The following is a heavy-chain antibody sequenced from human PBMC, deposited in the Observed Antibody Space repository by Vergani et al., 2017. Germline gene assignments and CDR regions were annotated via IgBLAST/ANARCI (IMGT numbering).Heavy chain of an antibody. CDR2: INPNSGGT. CDR1: GYTFTGYY. D-gene: IGHD3-9*01. CDR3: ARVYYDILTGYYRSLDY. V-gene: IGHV1-2*02. Sequence: QVQLVQSGAEVKKPGASVKVSCKASGYTFTGYYMHWVRQAPGQGLEWMGWINPNSGGTNYAQKFQGRVTMTRDTSISTAYMELSRLRSDDTAVYYCARVYYDILTGYYRSLDYWGQGTLVTVSS. J-gene: IGHJ4*02.